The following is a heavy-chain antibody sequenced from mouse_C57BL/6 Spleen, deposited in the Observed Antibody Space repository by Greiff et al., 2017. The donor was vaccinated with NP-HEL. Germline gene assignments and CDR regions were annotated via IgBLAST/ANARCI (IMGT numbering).Heavy chain of an antibody. V-gene: IGHV5-6*01. CDR3: ARGGVTVWYFDV. D-gene: IGHD2-2*01. CDR1: GFTFSSYG. CDR2: ISSGGSYT. J-gene: IGHJ1*03. Sequence: EVMLVESGGDLVKPGGSLKLSCAASGFTFSSYGMSWVRQTPDKRLEWVATISSGGSYTYYPDSVKGRFTISRDNAKNTLYLQMSSLKSEDTAMYYCARGGVTVWYFDVWGTGTTVTVSS.